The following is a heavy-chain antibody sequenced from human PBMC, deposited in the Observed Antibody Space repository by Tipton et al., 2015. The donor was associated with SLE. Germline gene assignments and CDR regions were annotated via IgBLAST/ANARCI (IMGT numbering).Heavy chain of an antibody. V-gene: IGHV4-31*03. CDR3: ARGIGPQWPGGFYFDH. J-gene: IGHJ4*02. D-gene: IGHD6-19*01. CDR2: IYYSGNT. CDR1: GGSISSGGYY. Sequence: LRLSCTVSGGSISSGGYYWTWIRQLPGKGLEWIGYIYYSGNTYYNPSLGSRLTVSIDTPKNQFSLRLSSVTAADTAVYYCARGIGPQWPGGFYFDHWGQGILVTVSS.